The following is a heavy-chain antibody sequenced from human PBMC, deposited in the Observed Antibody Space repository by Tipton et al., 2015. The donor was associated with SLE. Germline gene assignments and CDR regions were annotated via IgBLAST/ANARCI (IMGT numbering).Heavy chain of an antibody. J-gene: IGHJ6*02. V-gene: IGHV4-34*01. D-gene: IGHD1-26*01. Sequence: TLSLTCAVYGGSFSGYYWSWIRQPPGKGLEWIGEINHSGSTNYNPSLTSRVTISVDTSKNQFSLKLSYVTAADTAVYYCASGSWATYYYYGMDVWGQGTTVTVSS. CDR3: ASGSWATYYYYGMDV. CDR2: INHSGST. CDR1: GGSFSGYY.